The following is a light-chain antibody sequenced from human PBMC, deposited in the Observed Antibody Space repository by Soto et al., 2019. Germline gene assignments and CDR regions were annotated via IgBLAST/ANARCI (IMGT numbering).Light chain of an antibody. J-gene: IGKJ1*01. CDR3: QQRSNRWT. CDR1: QTIRNNY. Sequence: EFVLTQSPGTLSLSPGERATLSCRASQTIRNNYLAWYQQKPGQAPRLLIYDASSRATGIPDRFRGGGSGTDFTLTISSLEPEDFAVYYCQQRSNRWTFGQGTKVDIK. V-gene: IGKV3D-20*02. CDR2: DAS.